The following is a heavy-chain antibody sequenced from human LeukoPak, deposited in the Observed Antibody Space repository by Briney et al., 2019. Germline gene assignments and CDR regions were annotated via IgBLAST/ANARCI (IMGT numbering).Heavy chain of an antibody. CDR2: IYPGDSDT. CDR3: ARWKLIAAPPGNWFDP. J-gene: IGHJ5*02. V-gene: IGHV5-51*01. D-gene: IGHD6-6*01. CDR1: GYSFTSYW. Sequence: GESLRISCKGSGYSFTSYWIGWGRQMPGKGLEWMGIIYPGDSDTRSSPSFQGQVTISADKSISTAYLQWSSLKASDTAMYYCARWKLIAAPPGNWFDPWGQGTLVTVSS.